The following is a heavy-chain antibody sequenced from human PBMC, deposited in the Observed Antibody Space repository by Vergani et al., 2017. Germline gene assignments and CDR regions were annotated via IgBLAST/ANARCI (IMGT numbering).Heavy chain of an antibody. D-gene: IGHD3-10*02. J-gene: IGHJ5*02. CDR2: IYTSGCT. Sequence: QVQLQESGPGLVKPSQTLSLTCTVPGGSINSGNYYWSWIRQPAGKGLEWIGRIYTSGCTNYNPSLESRVTVSIDTSKNQFSLRLTSRTAADTAVYYCARDLDVPPYDWYDPWGQGILVTVSS. CDR3: ARDLDVPPYDWYDP. CDR1: GGSINSGNYY. V-gene: IGHV4-61*02.